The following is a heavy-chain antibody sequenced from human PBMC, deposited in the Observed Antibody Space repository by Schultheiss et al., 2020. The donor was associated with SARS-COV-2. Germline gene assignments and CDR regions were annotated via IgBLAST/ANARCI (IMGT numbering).Heavy chain of an antibody. D-gene: IGHD5-24*01. V-gene: IGHV3-30-3*01. CDR2: TSYDGSTK. CDR1: GFTFTSYA. Sequence: GGSLRLSCAASGFTFTSYAMHWVRQAPGKGLEWVAVTSYDGSTKYYADSVKGRFTISRDNSKNTLYLQMDSLRVEDTAVYYCASGRWLQFGAFDIWGQGTMVTVSS. J-gene: IGHJ3*02. CDR3: ASGRWLQFGAFDI.